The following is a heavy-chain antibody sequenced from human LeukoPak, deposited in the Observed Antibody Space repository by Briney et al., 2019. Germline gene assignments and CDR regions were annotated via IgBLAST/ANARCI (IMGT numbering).Heavy chain of an antibody. CDR3: ARARPLFPWETDTAMDLDY. Sequence: GESLKISCKGSGYSFTSYWIGWVRQMPGKGLEWMGIIYPGDSDTRYSPSFQGQVTISADKSISTAYLQWSSLKASDTAMYYCARARPLFPWETDTAMDLDYWGQGTLVTVSS. J-gene: IGHJ4*02. CDR2: IYPGDSDT. CDR1: GYSFTSYW. D-gene: IGHD5-18*01. V-gene: IGHV5-51*01.